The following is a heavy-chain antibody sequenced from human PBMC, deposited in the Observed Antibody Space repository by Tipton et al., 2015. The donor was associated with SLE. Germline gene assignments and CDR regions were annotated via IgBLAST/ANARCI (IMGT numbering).Heavy chain of an antibody. Sequence: TLSLTCSVSGASIRSQYWGWIRQPPGKGLEWIGYIYHSGYSSTNYNPSLKSRVTLSVDTSKNQCFLKLNSVTAADTAVYYCARLTPWGYDHWGPGMLVTVSS. V-gene: IGHV4-59*08. CDR1: GASIRSQY. J-gene: IGHJ4*02. CDR2: IYHSGYSST. CDR3: ARLTPWGYDH. D-gene: IGHD7-27*01.